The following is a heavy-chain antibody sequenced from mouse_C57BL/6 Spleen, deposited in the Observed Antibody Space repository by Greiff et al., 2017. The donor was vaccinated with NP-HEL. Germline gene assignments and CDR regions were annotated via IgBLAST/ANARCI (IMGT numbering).Heavy chain of an antibody. CDR1: GYTFTDYY. CDR2: INPNNGGT. J-gene: IGHJ3*01. CDR3: ARLRGYDGFDY. Sequence: EVQLQQSGPELVKPGASVKISCKASGYTFTDYYMNWVKQSHGKSLEWIGDINPNNGGTSYNQKFKGKATLTVDKSSSTSYMELRSLTSEDSAVYYCARLRGYDGFDYWGQGTLVTVS. D-gene: IGHD2-2*01. V-gene: IGHV1-26*01.